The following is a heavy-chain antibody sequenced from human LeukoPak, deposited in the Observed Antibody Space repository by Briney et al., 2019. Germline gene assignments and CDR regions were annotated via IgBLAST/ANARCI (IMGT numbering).Heavy chain of an antibody. J-gene: IGHJ6*03. D-gene: IGHD4-17*01. CDR1: GYSISSGYY. CDR3: ARAYGYYYYMDV. Sequence: PSETLSLTCAVSGYSISSGYYWGWSRQPPGKGLEWIGFIYNSGNTWYSPSLKSRVTISVDTSKNQVSLKLTSVTAADTAVYYCARAYGYYYYMDVWGKGTTVTASS. V-gene: IGHV4-38-2*01. CDR2: IYNSGNT.